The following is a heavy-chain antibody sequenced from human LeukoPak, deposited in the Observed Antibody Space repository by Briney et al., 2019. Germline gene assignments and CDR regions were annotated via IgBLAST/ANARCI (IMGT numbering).Heavy chain of an antibody. CDR3: ARGWHGFWSGYYYLDY. CDR1: GYTFTSYD. J-gene: IGHJ4*02. V-gene: IGHV1-8*01. Sequence: ASVKVSCKASGYTFTSYDINWVRQATGQGLEWMGWMNPNSGNTGYAQKFQGRVTMTRNTSISTAYMEPSSLRSEDTAVYYCARGWHGFWSGYYYLDYWGQGTLVTVSS. D-gene: IGHD3-3*01. CDR2: MNPNSGNT.